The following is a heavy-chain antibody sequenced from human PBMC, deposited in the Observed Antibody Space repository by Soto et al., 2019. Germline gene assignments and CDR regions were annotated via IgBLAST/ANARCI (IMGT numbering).Heavy chain of an antibody. CDR1: VFTFSNFW. V-gene: IGHV3-74*01. Sequence: PGWSLRLSCAASVFTFSNFWMHWFRQAPGKGLVWVSRINSDGSSTNYAESVKGRSTISRDNAKNTLYLQMISLRAEDTAVYYCVRGYSYGSYPYYYYGMDVWGQGTTVTVSS. CDR2: INSDGSST. J-gene: IGHJ6*02. CDR3: VRGYSYGSYPYYYYGMDV. D-gene: IGHD5-18*01.